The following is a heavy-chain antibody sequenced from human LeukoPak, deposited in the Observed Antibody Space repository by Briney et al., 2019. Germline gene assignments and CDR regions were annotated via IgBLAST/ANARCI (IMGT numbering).Heavy chain of an antibody. CDR1: GFTFSTSI. J-gene: IGHJ3*02. Sequence: GGSLRLSCVASGFTFSTSIMHWVRQAPGKGLEYVSVITGNGDITAYADSVKGRFTISRDNSKNTLYLQMGSLRPEDMAVYYCARGVYSSGRADVFDIWGQGTKVIVSS. V-gene: IGHV3-64*02. CDR3: ARGVYSSGRADVFDI. CDR2: ITGNGDIT. D-gene: IGHD6-19*01.